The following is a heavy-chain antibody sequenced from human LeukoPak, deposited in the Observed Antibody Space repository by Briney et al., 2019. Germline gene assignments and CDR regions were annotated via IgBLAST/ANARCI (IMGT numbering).Heavy chain of an antibody. V-gene: IGHV4-61*02. CDR2: IYTSGST. Sequence: SSETLSLTCTVSGGSISSGSYYWSWIRQPGGKGLELIGRIYTSGSTNYNPSLKSRVTISVDTSKNQFSLKLSSVTAADTAVYYCARGAPAILGVVNWFDPWGQGTLVTVSS. CDR3: ARGAPAILGVVNWFDP. D-gene: IGHD3-3*01. CDR1: GGSISSGSYY. J-gene: IGHJ5*02.